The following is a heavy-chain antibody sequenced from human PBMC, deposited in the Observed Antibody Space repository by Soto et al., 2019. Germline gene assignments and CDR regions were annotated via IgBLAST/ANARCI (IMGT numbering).Heavy chain of an antibody. CDR3: ARDLPQFGVVIRGFDP. Sequence: PSETLSLNCPVSGCSISSYYWSWIRQPAGKGLEWIGRIYTSGSTNYNPSLKSRVTMSVDTSKNQFSLKLSSVTAADTAVYYCARDLPQFGVVIRGFDPWGQGTLVTVSS. CDR1: GCSISSYY. D-gene: IGHD3-3*01. J-gene: IGHJ5*02. V-gene: IGHV4-4*07. CDR2: IYTSGST.